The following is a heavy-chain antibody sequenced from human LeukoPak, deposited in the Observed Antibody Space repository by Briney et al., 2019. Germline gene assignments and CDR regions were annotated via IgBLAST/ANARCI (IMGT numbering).Heavy chain of an antibody. CDR3: ARDLGNDNTGYYFDY. J-gene: IGHJ4*02. V-gene: IGHV3-11*04. Sequence: GGSLRLSCAASGFTFSDYYMSWIRQAPGKGLEWVSYISSSGSTIYYADSVKGRFTISRDDSKNTLYLQMNSLRAEDTAVYYCARDLGNDNTGYYFDYWGQGTLVTVSS. D-gene: IGHD3-22*01. CDR2: ISSSGSTI. CDR1: GFTFSDYY.